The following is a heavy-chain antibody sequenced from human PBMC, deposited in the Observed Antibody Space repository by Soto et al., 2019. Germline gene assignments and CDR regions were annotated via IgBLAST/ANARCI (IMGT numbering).Heavy chain of an antibody. Sequence: PGGSLRLSCAASGFTFDDYAMYWVRQAPGKGLEWVSGISWQSGSIGYADSVKGRFTISRDNAKNSLYLQMNSLRAEDTDLYYCAQARAGYSNGYDYYSMDVWGQGTTVTVS. CDR2: ISWQSGSI. D-gene: IGHD5-18*01. V-gene: IGHV3-9*01. CDR3: AQARAGYSNGYDYYSMDV. CDR1: GFTFDDYA. J-gene: IGHJ6*02.